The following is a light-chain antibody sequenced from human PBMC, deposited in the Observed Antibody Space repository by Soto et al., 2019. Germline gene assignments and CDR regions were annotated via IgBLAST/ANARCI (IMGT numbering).Light chain of an antibody. Sequence: EIVLTQSPATLSLSPGERATLSCRASESVSTFLAWYQQKPGQAPRLLIYEASSRATGIPARFSGGVSGTVFTLTISRLEPEDFAVYYCQQRSNWPWTFGQGTKVDIK. V-gene: IGKV3-11*01. J-gene: IGKJ1*01. CDR1: ESVSTF. CDR2: EAS. CDR3: QQRSNWPWT.